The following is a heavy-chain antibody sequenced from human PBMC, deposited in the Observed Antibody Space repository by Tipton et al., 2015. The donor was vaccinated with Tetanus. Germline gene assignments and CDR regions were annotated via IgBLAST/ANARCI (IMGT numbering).Heavy chain of an antibody. J-gene: IGHJ4*02. Sequence: TLSLTCTVSGGSMSTYYWSWIRQPPGKGLEWIGYVYYTGSTDYNPSLKSRVTISVDTSKSQFSLRLTSVTAADPAVYYCARSKLLWFGESLSGFDSWGQGPLVTVSA. CDR2: VYYTGST. CDR3: ARSKLLWFGESLSGFDS. CDR1: GGSMSTYY. V-gene: IGHV4-59*01. D-gene: IGHD3-10*01.